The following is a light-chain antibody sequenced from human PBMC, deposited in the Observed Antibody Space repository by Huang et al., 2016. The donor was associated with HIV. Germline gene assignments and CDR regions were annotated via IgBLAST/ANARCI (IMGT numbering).Light chain of an antibody. CDR1: QSITSN. CDR2: DGS. CDR3: HQYNKWHS. V-gene: IGKV3-15*01. J-gene: IGKJ2*01. Sequence: EIVLTQSPATLSVSPGERVTLSCRASQSITSNFARFQPQPCQAPRLLIYDGSTRATGVPARFSGRASGTAFTLTISSLQSEDLAVYFCHQYNKWHSFGQGTKLDI.